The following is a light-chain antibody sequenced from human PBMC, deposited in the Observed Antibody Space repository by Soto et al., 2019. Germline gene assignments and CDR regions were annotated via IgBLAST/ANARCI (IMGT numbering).Light chain of an antibody. Sequence: QSVLTQSSSASASLGSSVKLTCTLSSGHNTYTIAWHQQQPGMAPRYLMKLERSGSYDKGSGVPDRFSGSSSGADRYLTISNLQSEDEADDYCETWDSNTHTVFGGGTQLTVL. J-gene: IGLJ7*01. CDR1: SGHNTYT. CDR3: ETWDSNTHTV. CDR2: LERSGSY. V-gene: IGLV4-60*03.